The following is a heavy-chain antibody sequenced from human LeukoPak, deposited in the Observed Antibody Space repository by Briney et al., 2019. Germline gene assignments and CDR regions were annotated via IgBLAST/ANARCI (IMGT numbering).Heavy chain of an antibody. J-gene: IGHJ4*02. CDR2: IYCSGST. D-gene: IGHD6-13*01. CDR3: ARHKHSSSWSFDY. Sequence: PSETLSLTCTVSGDSISGYYWSWIRQPAGKGLEWIGRIYCSGSTNYNPSLKSRVTMSVDTSKNQFSLKLSSVTAADTAVYYCARHKHSSSWSFDYWGQGTLVTVSS. V-gene: IGHV4-4*07. CDR1: GDSISGYY.